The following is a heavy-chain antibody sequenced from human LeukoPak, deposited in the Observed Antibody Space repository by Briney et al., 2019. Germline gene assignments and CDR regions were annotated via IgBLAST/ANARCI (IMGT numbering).Heavy chain of an antibody. CDR1: GFTFSSYS. CDR2: ISSSSSYI. V-gene: IGHV3-21*01. CDR3: ARDAYYYDSSGYYDY. Sequence: RGSLRLSCAASGFTFSSYSMNWVRQAPGKGLEWVSSISSSSSYIYYADSVKGRFTISRDNAKNSLYLQMNSLRAEDTAVYYCARDAYYYDSSGYYDYWGQGTLVTVSS. J-gene: IGHJ4*02. D-gene: IGHD3-22*01.